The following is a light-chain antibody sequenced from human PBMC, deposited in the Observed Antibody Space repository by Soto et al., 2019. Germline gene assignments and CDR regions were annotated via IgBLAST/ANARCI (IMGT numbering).Light chain of an antibody. CDR3: QQSYTTPFT. J-gene: IGKJ3*01. CDR2: AAS. CDR1: QSISNF. V-gene: IGKV1-39*01. Sequence: DIQMTQSPSSLSASVGDRVTITCRASQSISNFLNWYQQNPGKAPNLLIYAASSLQSGVPSRFSGSGSGTDFTLTISGLQPEDCVTYYCQQSYTTPFTFGPGTTVYIK.